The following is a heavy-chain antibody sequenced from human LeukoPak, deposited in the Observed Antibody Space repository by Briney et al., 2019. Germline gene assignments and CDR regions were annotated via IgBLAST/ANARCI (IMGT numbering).Heavy chain of an antibody. CDR3: ARDPGYSYGPYYFDY. D-gene: IGHD5-18*01. CDR2: IWYDGSNK. V-gene: IGHV3-33*01. J-gene: IGHJ4*02. Sequence: PGGSLRLSCAASGITFRNYGMHWVRQAPGKGLEWVAVIWYDGSNKDYADSVKGRFTVSRDNSRNTLFLQMNSLRVEDTAVYYCARDPGYSYGPYYFDYWGQGTLVTVSS. CDR1: GITFRNYG.